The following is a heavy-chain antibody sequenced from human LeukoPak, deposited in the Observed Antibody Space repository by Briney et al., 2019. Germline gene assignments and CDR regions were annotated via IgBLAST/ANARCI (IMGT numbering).Heavy chain of an antibody. D-gene: IGHD6-25*01. CDR2: VFHTGST. CDR3: ARDGGRFYNWFDP. Sequence: PSETLSLTCSVSGASISSYYWSWLRQSPGKGPEWIGYVFHTGSTNYSPSLKSRVTISIDTSKSQFSLNLTSVTAADTAVYYCARDGGRFYNWFDPWGPGTLVTVSS. J-gene: IGHJ5*02. CDR1: GASISSYY. V-gene: IGHV4-59*01.